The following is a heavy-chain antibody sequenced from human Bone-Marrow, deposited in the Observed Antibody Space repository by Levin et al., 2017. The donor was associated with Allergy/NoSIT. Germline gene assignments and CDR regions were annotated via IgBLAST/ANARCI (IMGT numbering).Heavy chain of an antibody. CDR1: GFTFSSYA. CDR3: AKQRTNVLRFLESDV. D-gene: IGHD3-3*01. J-gene: IGHJ6*04. CDR2: ISGSGGST. Sequence: PGGSLRLSCAASGFTFSSYAMSWVRQAPGKGLEWVSAISGSGGSTYYADSVKGRFTISRDNSKNTLYLQMNSLRAEDTAVYYCAKQRTNVLRFLESDVWGKGTTVTVSS. V-gene: IGHV3-23*01.